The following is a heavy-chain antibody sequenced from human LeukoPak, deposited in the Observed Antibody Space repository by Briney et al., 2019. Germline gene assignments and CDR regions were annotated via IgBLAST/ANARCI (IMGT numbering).Heavy chain of an antibody. CDR2: MNPNSGNT. V-gene: IGHV1-8*01. J-gene: IGHJ5*02. Sequence: ASVKVSCKASGYTFTSYDINWVRQATGQGLEWMGWMNPNSGNTGYAQKFQGRDTMTRNTSIRTAYMQLSSLRSEDTAVYYCAVLRYFDWLSGWFDPWGQGTLVTVSS. CDR1: GYTFTSYD. CDR3: AVLRYFDWLSGWFDP. D-gene: IGHD3-9*01.